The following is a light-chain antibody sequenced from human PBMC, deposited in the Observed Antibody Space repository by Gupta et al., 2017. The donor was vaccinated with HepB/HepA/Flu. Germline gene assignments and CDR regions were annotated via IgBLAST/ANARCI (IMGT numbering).Light chain of an antibody. Sequence: QSVLTPPPSASGPPGQRVTVSCSGSSSNIGSNNVYWYQQFPGTAPKLLIYRTSQRPSGVPDRFSGSKSGTSASLAIXGXRSGDEXNYYCAAWDESMSGLVFGGGTNLTVL. CDR3: AAWDESMSGLV. V-gene: IGLV1-47*01. CDR2: RTS. CDR1: SSNIGSNN. J-gene: IGLJ3*02.